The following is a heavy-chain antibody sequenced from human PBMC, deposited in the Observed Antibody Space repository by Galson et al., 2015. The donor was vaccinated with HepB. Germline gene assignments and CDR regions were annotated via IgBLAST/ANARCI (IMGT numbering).Heavy chain of an antibody. CDR1: GYTFTSYG. D-gene: IGHD1-1*01. CDR2: ISAYNGNT. V-gene: IGHV1-18*04. CDR3: ARLEVQLEVNWFDP. Sequence: SVKVSCKASGYTFTSYGISWVRQAPGQGLEWMGWISAYNGNTSYAQKLQGRVTMTTDTSTSTAYMELRSLRSDDTAVYYCARLEVQLEVNWFDPWGQGTLVTVSS. J-gene: IGHJ5*02.